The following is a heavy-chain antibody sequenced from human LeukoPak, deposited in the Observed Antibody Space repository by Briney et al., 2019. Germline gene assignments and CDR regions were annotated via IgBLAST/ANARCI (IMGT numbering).Heavy chain of an antibody. D-gene: IGHD1-26*01. CDR2: ISWNSGSI. V-gene: IGHV3-9*01. Sequence: TGRSLRLSCAASGFTFDDYAMHWVRQAPGKGLEWVSGISWNSGSIGYADSVKGRFTISRDNAKNSLYLQMNSLRAEDTALYYCAKAELLDYFEYWGQGTLVTVSS. CDR3: AKAELLDYFEY. CDR1: GFTFDDYA. J-gene: IGHJ4*02.